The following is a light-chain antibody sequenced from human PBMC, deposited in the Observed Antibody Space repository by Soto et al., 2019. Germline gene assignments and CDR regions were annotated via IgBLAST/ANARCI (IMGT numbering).Light chain of an antibody. CDR2: DVT. CDR3: SSYTSSSTLYV. Sequence: QSALTQPASVSGPPGQSITISCTGTSSDVGDNNYVSWYQQHPGKAPKLMIYDVTHRPSGISNRFSGSKSGNTASLTISGLQAEDEADYYCSSYTSSSTLYVFGTGTKLTVL. V-gene: IGLV2-14*03. CDR1: SSDVGDNNY. J-gene: IGLJ1*01.